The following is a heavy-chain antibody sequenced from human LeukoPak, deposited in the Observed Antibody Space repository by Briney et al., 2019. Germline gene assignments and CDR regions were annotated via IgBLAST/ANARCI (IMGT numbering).Heavy chain of an antibody. J-gene: IGHJ4*02. D-gene: IGHD6-19*01. CDR2: ISSSSSTI. Sequence: PGGSLRLSCAASGFTFSSYSMNWVRQAPGKGLEWVSYISSSSSTIYYADSVKGRFTISRDNAKNSQYLQMNSLRAEDTAVYYCASGSGWVFNNWGQGTLVTVSS. CDR3: ASGSGWVFNN. CDR1: GFTFSSYS. V-gene: IGHV3-48*01.